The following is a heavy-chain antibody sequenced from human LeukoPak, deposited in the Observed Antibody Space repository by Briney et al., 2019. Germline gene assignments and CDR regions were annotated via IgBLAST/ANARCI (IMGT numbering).Heavy chain of an antibody. J-gene: IGHJ4*02. Sequence: PSETLSLTCTGSGGSISSYYWSWIRQPAGKGLEWIGRIYTSGSTNYNPSLKSRVTMSVDTSKNQFSVKLSSVTAADTAVYYCARDGYYYDSTGYSGDYWGQGTLVTVSS. CDR3: ARDGYYYDSTGYSGDY. CDR1: GGSISSYY. V-gene: IGHV4-4*07. CDR2: IYTSGST. D-gene: IGHD3-22*01.